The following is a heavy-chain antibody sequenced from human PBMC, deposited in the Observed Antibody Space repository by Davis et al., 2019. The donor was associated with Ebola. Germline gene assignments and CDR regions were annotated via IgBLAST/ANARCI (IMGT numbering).Heavy chain of an antibody. V-gene: IGHV3-30-3*01. CDR3: ARELRGSYHDS. CDR2: ISYDGSNK. CDR1: GFTFSSYA. D-gene: IGHD1-26*01. J-gene: IGHJ4*02. Sequence: PGGSLRLSCAASGFTFSSYAMHWVRQAPGKGLEWVAVISYDGSNKYYADSVKGRFTISRDNSKNTLYLQMNSLRAEDTAVYYCARELRGSYHDSWGQGTLVTVSS.